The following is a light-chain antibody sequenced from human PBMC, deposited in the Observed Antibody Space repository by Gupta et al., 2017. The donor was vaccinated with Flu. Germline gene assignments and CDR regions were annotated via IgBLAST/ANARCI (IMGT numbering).Light chain of an antibody. CDR3: QQYDTYWT. CDR1: QSISNW. J-gene: IGKJ1*01. V-gene: IGKV1-5*03. CDR2: KAS. Sequence: SPSTLSASVGDRVTITCRASQSISNWLAWYQQKPGKAPKLLIYKASNLETGVPSRFSGSGSGTEFTLTISSLQPDDFATYYCQQYDTYWTFGQGTKVEIK.